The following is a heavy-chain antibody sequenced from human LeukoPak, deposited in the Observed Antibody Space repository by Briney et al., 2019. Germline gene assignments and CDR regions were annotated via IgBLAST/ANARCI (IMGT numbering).Heavy chain of an antibody. CDR3: ARDQVDTPMVNDY. CDR2: ISSSSSYI. Sequence: GGSLRLSCAASGFTFSSYSMNWVRQAPGKGLEGVSAISSSSSYIDYADSVKGRFTISRDNAKNSLYLQMNSLSAEDKAVYYCARDQVDTPMVNDYWGQGTLVTVSS. D-gene: IGHD5-18*01. CDR1: GFTFSSYS. V-gene: IGHV3-21*01. J-gene: IGHJ4*02.